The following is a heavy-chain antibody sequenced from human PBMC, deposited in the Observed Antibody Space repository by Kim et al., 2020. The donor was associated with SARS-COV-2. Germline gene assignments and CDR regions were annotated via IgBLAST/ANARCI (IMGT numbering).Heavy chain of an antibody. D-gene: IGHD6-19*01. Sequence: SVKVSCKASGFTFTSSAVQWVRQARGQRLEWIGWIVVGSGNTKYAQKFQERVTITRDMSTSTAYMELSSLRSEDTAVYFCAAELGQQWPRFDPWGQGTLVTVSS. CDR1: GFTFTSSA. V-gene: IGHV1-58*01. CDR3: AAELGQQWPRFDP. J-gene: IGHJ5*02. CDR2: IVVGSGNT.